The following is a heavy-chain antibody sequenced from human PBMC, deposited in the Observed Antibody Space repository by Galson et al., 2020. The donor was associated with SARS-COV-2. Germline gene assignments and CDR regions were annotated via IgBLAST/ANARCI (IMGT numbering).Heavy chain of an antibody. CDR3: ARDDTTYYYDSSGSSDAFDI. CDR2: IYHSGST. CDR1: GYSISSGYY. J-gene: IGHJ3*02. Sequence: ASETLSLTCTVSGYSISSGYYWGWIRQPPGKGLEWIGSIYHSGSTYYNPSLKSRVTISVDTSKNQFSLKLSSVTAADTAVYYCARDDTTYYYDSSGSSDAFDIWGQGTMVTVSS. D-gene: IGHD3-22*01. V-gene: IGHV4-38-2*02.